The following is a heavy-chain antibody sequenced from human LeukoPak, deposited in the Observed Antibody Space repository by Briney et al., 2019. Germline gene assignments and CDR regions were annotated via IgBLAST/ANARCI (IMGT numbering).Heavy chain of an antibody. CDR1: GYTFTSYG. CDR2: ISAYNGNT. Sequence: ASVKVSCKASGYTFTSYGISWVRQAPGQGLEWMGWISAYNGNTNYAQKLQGRVTMTTDTSTSTAYMELRSLRSDDTAVYYCALGYYDSSGYYYPLDYWGQGTLVTVSS. D-gene: IGHD3-22*01. CDR3: ALGYYDSSGYYYPLDY. J-gene: IGHJ4*02. V-gene: IGHV1-18*01.